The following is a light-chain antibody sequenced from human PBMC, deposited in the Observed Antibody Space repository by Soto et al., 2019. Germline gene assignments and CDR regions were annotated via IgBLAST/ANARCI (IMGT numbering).Light chain of an antibody. CDR1: QSISSW. Sequence: DIQVTQSPSSLSASVGDRVTITCRASQSISSWLAWYQQKPGKAPKFLMYKASNLESGVPSRFSGSGSETEFTLTISSLQPDDFTLYYCQHYKFYPWTFGQGTKV. CDR2: KAS. J-gene: IGKJ1*01. CDR3: QHYKFYPWT. V-gene: IGKV1-5*03.